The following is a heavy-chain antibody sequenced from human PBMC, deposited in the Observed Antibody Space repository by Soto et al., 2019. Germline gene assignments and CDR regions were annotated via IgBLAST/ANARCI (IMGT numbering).Heavy chain of an antibody. Sequence: QVQLQESGSGLVKPSQSLSLTCTVSGVSLNSADTWWSWIRQSPGKGLGFIGYSHSGGSTYYDAFFRSRVIISADTSNSQFSLKLSSVTVADTAVYFCVRSRQMESGNDYGLDVWGQGTTVTLSS. CDR2: SHSGGST. CDR1: GVSLNSADTW. V-gene: IGHV4-30-4*01. D-gene: IGHD1-1*01. J-gene: IGHJ6*02. CDR3: VRSRQMESGNDYGLDV.